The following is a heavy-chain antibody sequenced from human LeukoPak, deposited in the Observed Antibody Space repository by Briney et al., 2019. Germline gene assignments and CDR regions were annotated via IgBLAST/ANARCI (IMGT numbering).Heavy chain of an antibody. V-gene: IGHV5-51*01. D-gene: IGHD3-22*01. CDR2: IQPGDSKT. J-gene: IGHJ4*02. CDR3: ATSFDSSVYYFDY. CDR1: GYSFTSYW. Sequence: GESLKISCRGSGYSFTSYWIGWGRQMPGKGLEWLGIIQPGDSKTRYSPSFQGQVNLSVDKSINTAYLHWSSLEASDAAIFYCATSFDSSVYYFDYWGRGTLVTVSS.